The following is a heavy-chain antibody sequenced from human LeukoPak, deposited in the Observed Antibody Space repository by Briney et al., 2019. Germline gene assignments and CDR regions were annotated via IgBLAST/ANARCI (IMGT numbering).Heavy chain of an antibody. CDR1: GGSISSSSYY. D-gene: IGHD3-10*01. CDR2: IYYSGST. V-gene: IGHV4-39*01. Sequence: SETLSLTCTVSGGSISSSSYYWGWIRQPPGKGLEWIGSIYYSGSTYYNPSLKSRVTISVDTSKNQFSLKLSSVTAADTAVYYCARRGGYYYGSGSYRNWFDPWGQGTLVTVSS. CDR3: ARRGGYYYGSGSYRNWFDP. J-gene: IGHJ5*02.